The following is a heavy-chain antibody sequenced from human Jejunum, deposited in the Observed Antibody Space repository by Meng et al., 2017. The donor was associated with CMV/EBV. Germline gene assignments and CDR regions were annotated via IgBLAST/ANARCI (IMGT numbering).Heavy chain of an antibody. D-gene: IGHD6-13*01. J-gene: IGHJ4*02. CDR3: AKILAAAGGDY. V-gene: IGHV3-30*02. CDR1: GFTFSSYG. CDR2: IRYDGSNK. Sequence: GRWGESGGGVGQPGGSLRLSCPASGFTFSSYGMHWVRQAPGKGLEWVAFIRYDGSNKYYADSVKGRFTISRDNSKNTLYLQMNSLRAEDTAVYYCAKILAAAGGDYWGQGTLVTVSS.